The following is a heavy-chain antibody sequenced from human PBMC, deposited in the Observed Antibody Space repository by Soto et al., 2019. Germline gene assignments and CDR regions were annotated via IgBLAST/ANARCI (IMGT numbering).Heavy chain of an antibody. CDR1: GGSVSSNIYY. D-gene: IGHD3-22*01. J-gene: IGHJ4*02. V-gene: IGHV4-31*03. Sequence: LSLTCSVSGGSVSSNIYYWTWIRQHPGKGPEWIGHIYYSGSTYYNPSLKSRVTISLDMSKNQFSLKLTSVSAADTAVYYCARGYAYDSGGYLFDYWGQGTLVTVSS. CDR3: ARGYAYDSGGYLFDY. CDR2: IYYSGST.